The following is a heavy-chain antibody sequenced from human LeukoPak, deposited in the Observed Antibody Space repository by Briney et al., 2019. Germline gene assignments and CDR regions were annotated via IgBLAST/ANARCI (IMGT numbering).Heavy chain of an antibody. Sequence: GGSLRLSCAASGFTFSSYAMSWVRQAPGKGLEWVSAISGSGGSTYYADSVKGRFTISRDNSKNTLYLQMNSLRAEDTVVYYCAKDRAAAGTDGMDVWGQGTTVTVSS. D-gene: IGHD6-13*01. J-gene: IGHJ6*02. CDR2: ISGSGGST. CDR3: AKDRAAAGTDGMDV. V-gene: IGHV3-23*01. CDR1: GFTFSSYA.